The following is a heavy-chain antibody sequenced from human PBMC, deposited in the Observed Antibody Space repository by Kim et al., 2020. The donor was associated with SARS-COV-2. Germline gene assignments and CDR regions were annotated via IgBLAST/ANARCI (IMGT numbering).Heavy chain of an antibody. CDR1: GFTFDDYA. V-gene: IGHV3-9*01. CDR3: AKSRGSVSYGGIFDF. CDR2: ISWSSGSI. J-gene: IGHJ4*02. D-gene: IGHD3-10*01. Sequence: GGSLRLSCAASGFTFDDYAMHWVRQVPGKGLEWVSGISWSSGSIGYADSVKGRFTISRDNAKNSLYLQMNSLRAEDTAFYYCAKSRGSVSYGGIFDFWGRGTLVTVSS.